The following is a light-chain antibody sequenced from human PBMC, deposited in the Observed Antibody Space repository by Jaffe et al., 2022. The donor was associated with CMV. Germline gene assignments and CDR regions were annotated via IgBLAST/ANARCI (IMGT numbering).Light chain of an antibody. CDR2: KDS. V-gene: IGLV3-25*03. CDR3: QASDSSGIWV. J-gene: IGLJ3*02. Sequence: YELTQPPSVSVSPGQTARITCSGDALAVQFVYWYQQKPGQAPVVVIYKDSERPSGIPERISGSSSGTTVTLTISGVQAEDEADYYCQASDSSGIWVFGGGTKLTVL. CDR1: ALAVQF.